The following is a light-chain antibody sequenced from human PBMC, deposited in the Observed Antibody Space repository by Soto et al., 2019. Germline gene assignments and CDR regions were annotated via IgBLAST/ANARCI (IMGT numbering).Light chain of an antibody. J-gene: IGKJ2*01. V-gene: IGKV2-24*01. CDR1: QSLAFSNGDTY. CDR2: MVS. CDR3: MQLTHVPYT. Sequence: DVVLSQTLLASPVTLGQPASISCSSSQSLAFSNGDTYLSWLHPRPGQPSRLLIYMVSNRFSGVPDRLSGSGAGTDFTLKITRLEAEDVGAYSCMQLTHVPYTFGQGTKV.